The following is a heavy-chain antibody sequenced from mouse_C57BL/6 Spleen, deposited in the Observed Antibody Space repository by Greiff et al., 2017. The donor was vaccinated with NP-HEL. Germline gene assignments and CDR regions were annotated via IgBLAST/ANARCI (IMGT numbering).Heavy chain of an antibody. Sequence: EVRLVESGGGLVQPGGSLKLSCAASGFTFSDYGMAWVRQAPRKGPEWVAFISNLAYSIYYADTVTGRFTISRENAKNNLYLDMSSLRSEDTAMYYCARQPLLLHAMDYWGQGTSVTVSS. D-gene: IGHD1-1*01. V-gene: IGHV5-15*04. CDR2: ISNLAYSI. J-gene: IGHJ4*01. CDR3: ARQPLLLHAMDY. CDR1: GFTFSDYG.